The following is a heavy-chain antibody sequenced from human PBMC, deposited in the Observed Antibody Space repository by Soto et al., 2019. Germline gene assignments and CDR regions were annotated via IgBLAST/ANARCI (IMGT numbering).Heavy chain of an antibody. D-gene: IGHD6-13*01. CDR2: IIPLFGTT. J-gene: IGHJ5*02. CDR1: GGTFSRHA. CDR3: ARAAIHGISLYFWFDP. Sequence: QVQLVQSGSEVKMPGSSVKVSCKTSGGTFSRHAINWVRQAPGQGLEWMGGIIPLFGTTNYAQKFKGRVTISADESTSTAYMELSSLTSEDAAVYYCARAAIHGISLYFWFDPWGQGTLVTVSS. V-gene: IGHV1-69*01.